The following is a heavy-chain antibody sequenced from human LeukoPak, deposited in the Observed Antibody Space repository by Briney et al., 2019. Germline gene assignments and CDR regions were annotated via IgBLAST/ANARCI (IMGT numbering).Heavy chain of an antibody. CDR3: ARAPGIAAAGTGTGSGVYYYMDV. V-gene: IGHV4-34*01. CDR1: GGSFSGYY. Sequence: SETLSLTCAVYGGSFSGYYWSWIRQPPGKGLEWIGELNHSGSTNYNPSLKSRVTISVDTSKNQFSLKLSSVTAADTAVYYCARAPGIAAAGTGTGSGVYYYMDVWGKGTTVTVSS. CDR2: LNHSGST. J-gene: IGHJ6*03. D-gene: IGHD6-13*01.